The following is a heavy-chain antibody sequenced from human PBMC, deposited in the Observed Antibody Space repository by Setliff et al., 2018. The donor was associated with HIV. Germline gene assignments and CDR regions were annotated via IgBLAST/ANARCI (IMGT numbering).Heavy chain of an antibody. CDR2: IYTTGST. J-gene: IGHJ3*02. CDR3: AKTSVGAAGLYAFDI. Sequence: PSETLSLTCAVSGGSIGSGSHYWSWIRQPAGKGLEWIGHIYTTGSTNYNPSLKSRVTISADTSNNQFSLRLTSMTAADTAVYYCAKTSVGAAGLYAFDIWGQGTVVTVSS. D-gene: IGHD1-26*01. V-gene: IGHV4-61*09. CDR1: GGSIGSGSHY.